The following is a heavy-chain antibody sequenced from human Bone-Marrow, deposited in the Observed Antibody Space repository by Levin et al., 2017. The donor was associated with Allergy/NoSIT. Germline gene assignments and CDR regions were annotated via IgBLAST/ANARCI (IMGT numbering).Heavy chain of an antibody. J-gene: IGHJ5*02. D-gene: IGHD4-23*01. CDR2: IYPSDSDT. CDR3: ARHENQGGNSQWLDR. Sequence: ASVKVSCQGSGYSFSHYWIAWVRQMPGKGLEWMGIIYPSDSDTRYSPSFEGQVTISADKSTNTAYLQWSSLKASDTAMYYCARHENQGGNSQWLDRWGQGTLVTVSS. V-gene: IGHV5-51*01. CDR1: GYSFSHYW.